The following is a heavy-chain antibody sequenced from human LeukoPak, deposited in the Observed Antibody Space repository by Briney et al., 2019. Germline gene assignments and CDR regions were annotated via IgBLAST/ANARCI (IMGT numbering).Heavy chain of an antibody. CDR2: ISSDGGST. V-gene: IGHV3-74*01. CDR3: ARPRRGYSGYDWDY. CDR1: GFSFSGFW. Sequence: GGSLRLSCAASGFSFSGFWMHWVRQPPGKGLVWVSRISSDGGSTTYADSLKGRFTISRDNAKNTLYLQMNSLRAEDTAVYYCARPRRGYSGYDWDYWGQGTLVTVSS. J-gene: IGHJ4*02. D-gene: IGHD5-12*01.